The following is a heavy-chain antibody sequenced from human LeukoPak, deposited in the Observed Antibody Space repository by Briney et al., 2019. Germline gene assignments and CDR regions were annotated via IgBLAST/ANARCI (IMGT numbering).Heavy chain of an antibody. Sequence: GGSLRLSCGASGFTFSSYAMNWVRQAPGKGLEWVSVISAGGGDTNYADSVKGRFTISRDNSKNTLYLQMNSLRAEDTAVYYCGRMITFGGVIANDYWGQGTLVTVSS. J-gene: IGHJ4*02. CDR3: GRMITFGGVIANDY. CDR2: ISAGGGDT. V-gene: IGHV3-23*01. CDR1: GFTFSSYA. D-gene: IGHD3-16*02.